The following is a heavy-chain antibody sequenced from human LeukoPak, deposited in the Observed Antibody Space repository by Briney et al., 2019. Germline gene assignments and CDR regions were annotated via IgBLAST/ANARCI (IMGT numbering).Heavy chain of an antibody. V-gene: IGHV4-39*07. J-gene: IGHJ6*03. CDR3: GREALVGYFSYYYMDV. CDR1: GASISSTSYY. Sequence: PSETLSLTCSVSGASISSTSYYWGWIRRPPGKGLEWIGSISYSGTTFYSPSLESRVTISIDTSKNQFSLKLSSVTAADTAVYYCGREALVGYFSYYYMDVWGKGTTVTVSS. D-gene: IGHD2-15*01. CDR2: ISYSGTT.